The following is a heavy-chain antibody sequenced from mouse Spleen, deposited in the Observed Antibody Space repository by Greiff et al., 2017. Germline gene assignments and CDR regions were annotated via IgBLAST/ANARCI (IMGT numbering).Heavy chain of an antibody. CDR1: GYTFTSYW. D-gene: IGHD2-14*01. CDR3: ARRVRHAMDY. CDR2: IDPSDSET. J-gene: IGHJ4*01. V-gene: IGHV1-52*01. Sequence: QVQLQQPGAELVRPGSSVKLSCKASGYTFTSYWMHWVKQRPIQGLEWIGNIDPSDSETHYTQKFKDKATMTVDKSSSTAYMQLSSLTSEDSAVYYCARRVRHAMDYWGQGTSVTVSS.